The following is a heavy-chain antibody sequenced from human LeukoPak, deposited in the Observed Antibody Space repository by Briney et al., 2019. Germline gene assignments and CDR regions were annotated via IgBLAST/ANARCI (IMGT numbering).Heavy chain of an antibody. D-gene: IGHD3-3*01. J-gene: IGHJ6*02. V-gene: IGHV1-18*01. CDR1: GYTFTSYG. Sequence: RASVKVSCKASGYTFTSYGISWVRQAPGQGLEWMGWISAYNGNTNYAQRLQGRVTTTTDTSTSTAYMELRSLRSDDTAVYYCAREPDVLRFLEWFPPTDTDYGMDVWGQGTTVTVSS. CDR3: AREPDVLRFLEWFPPTDTDYGMDV. CDR2: ISAYNGNT.